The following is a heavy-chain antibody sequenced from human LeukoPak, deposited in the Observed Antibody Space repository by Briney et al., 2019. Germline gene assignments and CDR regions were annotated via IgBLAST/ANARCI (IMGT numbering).Heavy chain of an antibody. CDR2: INHSGST. CDR3: ARAWYSSSWLDY. J-gene: IGHJ4*02. V-gene: IGHV4-34*01. CDR1: GGSFSGYY. D-gene: IGHD6-13*01. Sequence: SETLSLTCAVYGGSFSGYYWSWIRQPPGKGLEWIGEINHSGSTNYNPSLKGRVTISVDTSKNQFSLKLSSVTAADTAVYYCARAWYSSSWLDYWGQGTLVTVSS.